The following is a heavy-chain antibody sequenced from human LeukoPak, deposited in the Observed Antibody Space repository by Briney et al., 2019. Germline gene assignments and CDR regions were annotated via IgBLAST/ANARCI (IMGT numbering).Heavy chain of an antibody. CDR1: GFTFSSYG. J-gene: IGHJ5*02. D-gene: IGHD4-11*01. V-gene: IGHV3-30*18. Sequence: GGSLRLSCAASGFTFSSYGIHWVRKAPGKGLEWVAVISYDGSNKFYADSVKGRFTISRDNSKNTLFLQMNSLRPEDTAVYYCAKDWGEATVTNWFDPWGQGTLVTVSS. CDR3: AKDWGEATVTNWFDP. CDR2: ISYDGSNK.